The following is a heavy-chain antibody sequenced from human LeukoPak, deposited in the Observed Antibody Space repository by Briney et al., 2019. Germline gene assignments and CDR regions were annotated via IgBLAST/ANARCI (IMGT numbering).Heavy chain of an antibody. D-gene: IGHD5-24*01. CDR1: GYTLSELS. Sequence: ASVKVSCKVSGYTLSELSMHWVRHAPGKGLEWMGGFDLEDGETIYVQKFQGRVTMTEDTSTDTAYMELSSLRSDDTAVYFCAAGEVGQLFDYWGQGTLVTVSS. CDR3: AAGEVGQLFDY. V-gene: IGHV1-24*01. J-gene: IGHJ4*02. CDR2: FDLEDGET.